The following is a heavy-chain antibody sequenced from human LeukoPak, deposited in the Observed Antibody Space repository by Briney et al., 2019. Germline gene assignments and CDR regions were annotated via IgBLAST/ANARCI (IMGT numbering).Heavy chain of an antibody. CDR3: ARDYYDSSGYSLYGMDV. V-gene: IGHV1-3*04. J-gene: IGHJ6*02. D-gene: IGHD3-22*01. Sequence: ASVKVSCKASGYIFNSYPIHWVRQAPGQRLEWMGWINTGNGNTKYSQRFEGRVTVTTDTSAAAAYMELSSLRSEDTAVYYCARDYYDSSGYSLYGMDVWGQGTTVTVSS. CDR1: GYIFNSYP. CDR2: INTGNGNT.